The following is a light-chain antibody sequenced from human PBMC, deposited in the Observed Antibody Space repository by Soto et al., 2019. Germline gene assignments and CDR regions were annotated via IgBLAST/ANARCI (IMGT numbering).Light chain of an antibody. J-gene: IGKJ1*01. CDR2: DAS. Sequence: EIVLTQSPGTLSLSPGERATLSCRASQSVSSSYLAWYQQKPGQAPRLLIYDASNRATGIPARFSGSGSGTDFTLTISRLEPEDFAVYYCQQYAGSSTFGQGTKVDIK. V-gene: IGKV3-20*01. CDR3: QQYAGSST. CDR1: QSVSSSY.